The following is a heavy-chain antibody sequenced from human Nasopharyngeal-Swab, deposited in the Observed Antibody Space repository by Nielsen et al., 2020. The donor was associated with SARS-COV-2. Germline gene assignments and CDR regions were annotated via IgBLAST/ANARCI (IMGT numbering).Heavy chain of an antibody. CDR1: GGSFSGYY. CDR2: INHSGST. CDR3: ARRTTRRYCSGGSCYSIPARLDYYYGMDV. V-gene: IGHV4-34*01. D-gene: IGHD2-15*01. J-gene: IGHJ6*02. Sequence: SETLSLTCAVYGGSFSGYYWSWIRQPPGKGLEWIGEINHSGSTNYNPSLKSRVTISVDTSKNQFSLKLSSVTAADTAVYYCARRTTRRYCSGGSCYSIPARLDYYYGMDVWGQGTTVTVSS.